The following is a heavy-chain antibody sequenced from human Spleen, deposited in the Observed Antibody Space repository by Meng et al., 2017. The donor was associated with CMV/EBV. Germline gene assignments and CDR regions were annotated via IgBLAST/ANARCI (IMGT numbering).Heavy chain of an antibody. Sequence: KASGYTFSDYYIHWVRQAPGQGLEWMGWINPNSGGTIPAHRFLGRVTMTRDTSISAAYMELRGLTSDDTAVYYCARVGNDSSGYGLDYWGQGTLVTVSS. V-gene: IGHV1-2*02. CDR2: INPNSGGT. CDR3: ARVGNDSSGYGLDY. CDR1: GYTFSDYY. D-gene: IGHD3-22*01. J-gene: IGHJ4*02.